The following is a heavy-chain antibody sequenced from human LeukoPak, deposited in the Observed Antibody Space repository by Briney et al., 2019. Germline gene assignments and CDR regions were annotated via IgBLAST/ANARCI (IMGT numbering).Heavy chain of an antibody. CDR1: GGSISSGGYS. CDR3: ARARSARGFLEWYY. CDR2: IYHSGST. D-gene: IGHD3-3*01. Sequence: PSETLSLTCAVSGGSISSGGYSWSWIRQPPGKGLEWIGYIYHSGSTYYNPSLKSRATISVDRSKNQFSLKLSSVTAADTAVYYCARARSARGFLEWYYWGQGTLVTVSS. J-gene: IGHJ4*02. V-gene: IGHV4-30-2*01.